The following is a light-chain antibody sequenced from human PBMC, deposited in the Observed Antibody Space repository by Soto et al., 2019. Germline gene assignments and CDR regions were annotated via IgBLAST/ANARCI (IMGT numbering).Light chain of an antibody. J-gene: IGLJ1*01. CDR3: SSYTSSRTLYV. Sequence: QSALTQPASVSGSPGQSITISCTGTSSDVGGYNSVSWYQQHPGKAPKPMIYEVSNRPSGVSNRFSGSKSGNTASLTISGLQAEDEADYYCSSYTSSRTLYVFGTGTKVTVL. CDR1: SSDVGGYNS. CDR2: EVS. V-gene: IGLV2-14*01.